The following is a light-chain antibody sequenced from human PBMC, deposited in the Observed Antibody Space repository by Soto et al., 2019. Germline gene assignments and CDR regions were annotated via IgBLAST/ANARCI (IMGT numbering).Light chain of an antibody. Sequence: DIVMTQSPDSLAVSLGERATSNCKSSQSVLYSSNNKNYLAWYQQKPGQPPKLLIYWVSTRESGVPDRFSGSGSETDFTLTISSLQAEDVAVYYCQQYYSTPTFGGGTKVEIK. CDR1: QSVLYSSNNKNY. J-gene: IGKJ4*01. V-gene: IGKV4-1*01. CDR3: QQYYSTPT. CDR2: WVS.